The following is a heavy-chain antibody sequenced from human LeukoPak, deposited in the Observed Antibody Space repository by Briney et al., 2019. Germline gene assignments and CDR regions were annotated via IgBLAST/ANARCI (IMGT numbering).Heavy chain of an antibody. V-gene: IGHV3-30-3*01. CDR3: ARVKSRGNYYYYYGMDV. Sequence: PGGSLRLSCAASGFTFDDYAMHWVRQAPGKGLEWVAVISYDGSNKYYADSVKGRFTISRDNSKNTLYLQMNSLRAEDTAVYYCARVKSRGNYYYYYGMDVWGQGTTVTVSS. CDR1: GFTFDDYA. J-gene: IGHJ6*02. D-gene: IGHD3-10*01. CDR2: ISYDGSNK.